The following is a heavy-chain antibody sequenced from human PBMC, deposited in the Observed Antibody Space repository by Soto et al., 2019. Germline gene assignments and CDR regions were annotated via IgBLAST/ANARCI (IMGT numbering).Heavy chain of an antibody. CDR2: ISGSGGST. J-gene: IGHJ4*02. Sequence: GGSLRLSCAASGFTFSSYAMSWVRQAPGKGLEWVSAISGSGGSTYYADSVKGRFTISRDNSKNTLYLQMNSLRAEDTAVYDCAKDRGYSYGYDFDYWGQGTLVTVSS. CDR3: AKDRGYSYGYDFDY. V-gene: IGHV3-23*01. D-gene: IGHD5-18*01. CDR1: GFTFSSYA.